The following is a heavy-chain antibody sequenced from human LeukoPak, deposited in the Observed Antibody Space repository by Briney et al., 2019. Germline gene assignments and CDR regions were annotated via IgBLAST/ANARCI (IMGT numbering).Heavy chain of an antibody. J-gene: IGHJ4*02. V-gene: IGHV1-46*01. CDR3: ARDCNYYDSSGYYHIDY. CDR2: INPSGGST. Sequence: ASVNVSCKASGYTFTSYYMHWVRQAPGQGLEWMGIINPSGGSTSYAQKFQGRVTMTRDTSTSTVYMELSSLRSEDTAVYYCARDCNYYDSSGYYHIDYWGQGTLVTVSS. CDR1: GYTFTSYY. D-gene: IGHD3-22*01.